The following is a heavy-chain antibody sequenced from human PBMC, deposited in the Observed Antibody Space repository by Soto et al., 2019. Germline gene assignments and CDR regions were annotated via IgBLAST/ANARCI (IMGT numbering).Heavy chain of an antibody. CDR3: AIPLPKQQLVRGAFDH. V-gene: IGHV4-31*03. CDR1: GGSIRSGGYN. Sequence: QVQLRESGPGLVKPSQTLSLTCTVSGGSIRSGGYNWSWIRQLPGKGLEWIGYIFHTGNTYYNPSLKSRVTISVDTSQNQFSLRLSSVTAADTAVYYCAIPLPKQQLVRGAFDHWGQGTLVTVAS. D-gene: IGHD6-13*01. J-gene: IGHJ4*02. CDR2: IFHTGNT.